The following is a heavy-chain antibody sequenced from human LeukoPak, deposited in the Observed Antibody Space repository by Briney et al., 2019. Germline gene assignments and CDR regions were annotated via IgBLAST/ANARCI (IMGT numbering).Heavy chain of an antibody. V-gene: IGHV4-34*01. D-gene: IGHD6-19*01. CDR2: INDSGST. CDR3: ARGSRFWLGNFFRQPLFFDY. Sequence: SETLSLTCAVYGESFSGYFWNWIRQPPGKGLEWIGEINDSGSTNYNPSLKSRLTMSVDTSKNQISLNLNSVTAADTVVYFCARGSRFWLGNFFRQPLFFDYWGQGILATVSS. CDR1: GESFSGYF. J-gene: IGHJ4*02.